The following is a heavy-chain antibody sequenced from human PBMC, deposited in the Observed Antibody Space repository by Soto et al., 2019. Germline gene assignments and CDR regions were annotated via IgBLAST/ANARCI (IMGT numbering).Heavy chain of an antibody. CDR1: GGTFSSYA. V-gene: IGHV1-69*06. J-gene: IGHJ4*02. D-gene: IGHD6-6*01. CDR3: ARVDWWGYSSSRGADY. Sequence: SVKVSCKASGGTFSSYAISWVRQAPGQGLEWMGGIIPIFGTANYAQKFQGRVTITADKSTSTAYMELSSLRSEDTAVYYCARVDWWGYSSSRGADYWGQGTLVTVSS. CDR2: IIPIFGTA.